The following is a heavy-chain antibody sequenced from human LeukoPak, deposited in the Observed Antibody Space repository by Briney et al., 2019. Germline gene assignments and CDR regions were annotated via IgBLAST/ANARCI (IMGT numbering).Heavy chain of an antibody. CDR3: ATTGRRQLRYFVPGWRHSDGFDI. CDR2: FDPENGQT. V-gene: IGHV1-24*01. D-gene: IGHD3-9*01. Sequence: GASVKVSCKISGYTLIKLSMRWVRQAPGKGLEWMGGFDPENGQTIYAQRFQGRVTMTEDTSTDTAYMELSSLRFEDTAVYYCATTGRRQLRYFVPGWRHSDGFDIWGQGTMVTVSP. J-gene: IGHJ3*02. CDR1: GYTLIKLS.